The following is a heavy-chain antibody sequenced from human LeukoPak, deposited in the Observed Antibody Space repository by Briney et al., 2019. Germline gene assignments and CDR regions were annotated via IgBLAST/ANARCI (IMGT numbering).Heavy chain of an antibody. V-gene: IGHV3-21*01. CDR2: ITSSSSYI. D-gene: IGHD3-10*01. CDR3: AREISNYGSGSGDY. Sequence: GGSLRLSCAASGFTFSSYNMNWVRQAPGKGLEWVSSITSSSSYIYYADSVKGRFTISRDNSKNTLYLQMNSLRAEDTAVYYCAREISNYGSGSGDYWGQGTLVTVSS. J-gene: IGHJ4*02. CDR1: GFTFSSYN.